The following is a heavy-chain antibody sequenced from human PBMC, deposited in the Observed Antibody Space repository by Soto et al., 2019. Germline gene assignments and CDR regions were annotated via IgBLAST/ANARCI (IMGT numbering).Heavy chain of an antibody. V-gene: IGHV4-59*01. Sequence: SETLSLTCTVSGGSITNYYWNWIRQPPGKGLEWIGYIYSSGSTNYNPSLESRVTISLDTSKNQFSLKLNSVTAADTAVYYCARARTQQQLPVDVWGQGSTVTVSS. D-gene: IGHD6-13*01. CDR1: GGSITNYY. J-gene: IGHJ6*02. CDR3: ARARTQQQLPVDV. CDR2: IYSSGST.